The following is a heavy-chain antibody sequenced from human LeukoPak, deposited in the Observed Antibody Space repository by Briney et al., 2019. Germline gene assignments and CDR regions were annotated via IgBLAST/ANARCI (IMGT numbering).Heavy chain of an antibody. CDR1: GGSISGYY. V-gene: IGHV4-59*08. J-gene: IGHJ4*02. Sequence: TSETLSLTCTVSGGSISGYYWSWIRQPPGKGPEWIGYIYYSGSTNYNPSLKSRVTISVDTSKNQFSLKMNSVTAADTAVYYCARLASSGWSHCDYWGQGTLVTVSS. D-gene: IGHD6-19*01. CDR3: ARLASSGWSHCDY. CDR2: IYYSGST.